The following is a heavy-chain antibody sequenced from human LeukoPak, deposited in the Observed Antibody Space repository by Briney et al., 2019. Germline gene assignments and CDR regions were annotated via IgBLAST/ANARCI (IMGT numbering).Heavy chain of an antibody. D-gene: IGHD2-21*02. CDR3: AKDLGSDCGGDCYGQGY. Sequence: GGSLRVSCAASGFTFSSYAMSWVRQAPGKGLEWVSAISGSGGSTYYADSVKGRFTISRDNSKNTLYLQMNSLRAEDTAVYYCAKDLGSDCGGDCYGQGYWGQGTLVTVSS. J-gene: IGHJ4*02. CDR2: ISGSGGST. V-gene: IGHV3-23*01. CDR1: GFTFSSYA.